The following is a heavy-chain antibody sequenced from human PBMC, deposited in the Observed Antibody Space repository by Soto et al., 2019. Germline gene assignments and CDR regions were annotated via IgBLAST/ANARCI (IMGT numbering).Heavy chain of an antibody. D-gene: IGHD2-15*01. CDR3: ARFSWYYYYMDV. Sequence: ASVKVSCKASGYTFPSYGISWVRQAPGQGLEWMGWISAYNGNTNYAQKLQGRVTMTTDTSTSTAYMELRSLRSDDTAVYYCARFSWYYYYMDVWGKGTTVTVSS. CDR2: ISAYNGNT. V-gene: IGHV1-18*01. J-gene: IGHJ6*03. CDR1: GYTFPSYG.